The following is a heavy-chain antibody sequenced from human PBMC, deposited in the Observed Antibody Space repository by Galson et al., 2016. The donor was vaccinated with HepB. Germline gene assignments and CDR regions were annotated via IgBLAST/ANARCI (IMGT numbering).Heavy chain of an antibody. D-gene: IGHD6-13*01. J-gene: IGHJ5*02. CDR2: IKSKTDGGTT. CDR1: GFTFSNAW. CDR3: TTDWSSSWYFNWLDP. V-gene: IGHV3-15*01. Sequence: LRLSCAASGFTFSNAWMSWVRQAPGKGLEWVGRIKSKTDGGTTDYAAPVKGRFTISRDDSKNTLYLQMNSLKTEDTAVYYCTTDWSSSWYFNWLDPWGQGTLVTVSS.